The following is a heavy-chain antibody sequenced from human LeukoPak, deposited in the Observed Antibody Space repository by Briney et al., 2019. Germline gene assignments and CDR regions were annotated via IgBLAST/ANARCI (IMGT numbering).Heavy chain of an antibody. CDR2: VNHRGDT. Sequence: ASETLSLTCAVYGGSFSAYYWSWIRQSPGKGLQWIAEVNHRGDTNYNPSVKGRVTISVDTSKNQFSLKLSSVTAADTAVYYCARHRALTAVTTFDYWGQGTLVTVSS. J-gene: IGHJ4*02. V-gene: IGHV4-34*01. D-gene: IGHD4-17*01. CDR3: ARHRALTAVTTFDY. CDR1: GGSFSAYY.